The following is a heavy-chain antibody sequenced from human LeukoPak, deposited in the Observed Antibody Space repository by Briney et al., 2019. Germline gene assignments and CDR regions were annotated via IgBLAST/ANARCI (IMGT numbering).Heavy chain of an antibody. Sequence: ASVKVSCKASGYTFTSYGISWVRQAPGQGLEWMGWISAYNGNTNYAQKLQGRVTMTTDTSTSTAYMELRSLRSDDTAVYYCARGGMIVVVKGSSWFDPWGQGTLVTVSS. CDR1: GYTFTSYG. V-gene: IGHV1-18*01. J-gene: IGHJ5*02. D-gene: IGHD3-22*01. CDR2: ISAYNGNT. CDR3: ARGGMIVVVKGSSWFDP.